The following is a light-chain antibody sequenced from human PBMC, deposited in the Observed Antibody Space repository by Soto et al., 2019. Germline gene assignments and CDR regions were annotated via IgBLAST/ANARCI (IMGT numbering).Light chain of an antibody. J-gene: IGKJ3*01. CDR3: QQYGSSPT. CDR1: QSVGSSY. V-gene: IGKV3-20*01. Sequence: PGDRATLSCRASQSVGSSYLAWYQQKPGLAPRLLLFGTSSRATGIPDRFSGSGSGTDFTLTISRPEPEDFAVYYCQQYGSSPTFGPGTKVDIK. CDR2: GTS.